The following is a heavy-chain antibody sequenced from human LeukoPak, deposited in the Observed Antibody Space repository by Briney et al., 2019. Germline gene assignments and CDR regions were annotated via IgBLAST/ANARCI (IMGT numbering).Heavy chain of an antibody. CDR1: GGSISSYY. D-gene: IGHD2-2*01. Sequence: SETLSLTCTVSGGSISSYYWSWIRQPAGKGLEWIGRIHTSGSTNYNPSLKSRVTMSVDTSKNQFSLKLSSVTAADTAVYYCARGRSTSCCNWFDPWGQGTLVTVSS. V-gene: IGHV4-4*07. CDR2: IHTSGST. J-gene: IGHJ5*02. CDR3: ARGRSTSCCNWFDP.